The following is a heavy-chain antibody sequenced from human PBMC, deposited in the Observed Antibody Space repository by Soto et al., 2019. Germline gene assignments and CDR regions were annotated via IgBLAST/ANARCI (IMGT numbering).Heavy chain of an antibody. V-gene: IGHV1-69*01. J-gene: IGHJ4*02. CDR1: GGTFSTYP. D-gene: IGHD6-19*01. CDR3: ARPKGTYSSGYYYFDF. CDR2: IIPLFGTA. Sequence: QVQLEQSGGEVKQPGSSVRVSCKTSGGTFSTYPINWVRQAPGQGLEWMGAIIPLFGTADYSQKFQGRVTITADESTSTAYMELSSLRFDDTAVYFCARPKGTYSSGYYYFDFWGQGTLVTVSS.